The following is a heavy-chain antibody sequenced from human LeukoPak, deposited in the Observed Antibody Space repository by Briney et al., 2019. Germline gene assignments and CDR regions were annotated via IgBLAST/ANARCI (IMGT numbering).Heavy chain of an antibody. Sequence: ASVKVSCKASGYTFTSYGISRVRQAPGQGLEWMGWIRAYNGNTNYAQKLQGRVTMTTDTSTSTAYMELRSLRSDDTAVHYCARGVAGLVRGDAFDIWGQGTMVTVSS. J-gene: IGHJ3*02. CDR3: ARGVAGLVRGDAFDI. D-gene: IGHD3-10*01. CDR1: GYTFTSYG. CDR2: IRAYNGNT. V-gene: IGHV1-18*04.